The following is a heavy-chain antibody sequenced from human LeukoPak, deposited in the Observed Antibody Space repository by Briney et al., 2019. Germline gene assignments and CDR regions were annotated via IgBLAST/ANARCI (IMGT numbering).Heavy chain of an antibody. CDR3: AREDVGSGWPLVS. D-gene: IGHD6-19*01. CDR1: GGACNAYS. J-gene: IGHJ4*02. Sequence: SETLSLTCAVYGGACNAYSWSWIRQPPGKGLEWIGQINQSGGTDYNPSVKSRVTHSVDTSNNQPSLNQSSMTAADTAVYFCAREDVGSGWPLVSWGQGTLVTVSS. CDR2: INQSGGT. V-gene: IGHV4-34*01.